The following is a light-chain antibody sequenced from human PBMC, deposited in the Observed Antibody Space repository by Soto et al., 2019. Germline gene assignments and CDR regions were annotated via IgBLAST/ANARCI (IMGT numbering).Light chain of an antibody. CDR3: QQYHFFWT. V-gene: IGKV1-5*03. J-gene: IGKJ1*01. CDR2: KAA. Sequence: DIQMTQSPSTLSASVGDRVTITCRASQNIDSGLAWYQQKPGKAPKLLIYKAATLESGVPLRSSGSGSWTEFTLTITSLQPDYFATYYCQQYHFFWTFGQGTRVEIK. CDR1: QNIDSG.